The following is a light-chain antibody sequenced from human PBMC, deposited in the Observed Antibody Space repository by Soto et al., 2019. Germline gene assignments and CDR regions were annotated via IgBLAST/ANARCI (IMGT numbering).Light chain of an antibody. J-gene: IGKJ5*01. V-gene: IGKV1-39*01. Sequence: DIQMTQSPSSLSASEGDRVNITCRASQKIGNFLNWYQHKPGKAPKLLIYAASTLQSGVPSRFSGSGYGTDFTLTISSLQPEYFATYFCQQSYFTPTFGQGTRLHIK. CDR3: QQSYFTPT. CDR2: AAS. CDR1: QKIGNF.